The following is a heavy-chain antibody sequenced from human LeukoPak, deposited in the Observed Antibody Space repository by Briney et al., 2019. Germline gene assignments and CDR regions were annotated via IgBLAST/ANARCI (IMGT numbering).Heavy chain of an antibody. CDR2: IYYSGRI. CDR3: ARAPWSYGNYVHAFDI. J-gene: IGHJ3*02. V-gene: IGHV4-39*07. Sequence: SETLSLTCTVSGGSLSGSYYWGWIRQPPGKGLEWIGSIYYSGRIYYNASPKSRVTISVDTSKNHYSLKLTSVTAADTAVYYCARAPWSYGNYVHAFDIWGHGTMVTVSS. D-gene: IGHD4-11*01. CDR1: GGSLSGSYY.